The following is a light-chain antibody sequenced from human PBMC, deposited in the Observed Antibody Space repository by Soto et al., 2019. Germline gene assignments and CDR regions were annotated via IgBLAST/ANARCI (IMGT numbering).Light chain of an antibody. Sequence: EIVMTQSPATLSVSPGERATLSCRASQSVSSNLAWYQQKPGQAPRLLIYGASTRATGIPARFSGSGSGTEFTLTISSLQSEDFEVYYCQQYNNWPPWTFGQGTKLDIK. CDR3: QQYNNWPPWT. CDR1: QSVSSN. CDR2: GAS. J-gene: IGKJ1*01. V-gene: IGKV3-15*01.